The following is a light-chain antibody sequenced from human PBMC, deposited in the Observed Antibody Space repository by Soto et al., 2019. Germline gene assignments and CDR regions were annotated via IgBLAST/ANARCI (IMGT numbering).Light chain of an antibody. CDR2: AAS. J-gene: IGKJ5*01. CDR1: QDISNY. CDR3: QQYNTWPPIA. Sequence: QITQSKSSLCASVVDRVTSTCQARQDISNYLNWYQQKPGKAPNLLIYAASSLQSGVPSRFSGSGSGTEFTLTIISLQSEDFAVYYCQQYNTWPPIAFGQGTRLENK. V-gene: IGKV1-16*01.